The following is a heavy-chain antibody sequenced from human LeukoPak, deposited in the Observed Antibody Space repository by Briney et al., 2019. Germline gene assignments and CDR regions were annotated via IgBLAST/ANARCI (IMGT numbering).Heavy chain of an antibody. CDR3: ARGSDTAAGLY. J-gene: IGHJ4*02. CDR1: GGSFSGYY. Sequence: SETLSLTCAVYGGSFSGYYWSWIRQPPGKGLEWIGEINHSGSTNYNPSLKSRVSVSVDSSKNQFSLKVSSVTAADTAVYYCARGSDTAAGLYWGQGTLVTVSS. CDR2: INHSGST. V-gene: IGHV4-34*01. D-gene: IGHD6-13*01.